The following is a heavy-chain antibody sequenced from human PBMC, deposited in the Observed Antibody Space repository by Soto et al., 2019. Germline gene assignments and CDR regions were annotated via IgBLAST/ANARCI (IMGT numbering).Heavy chain of an antibody. V-gene: IGHV1-46*01. Sequence: ASVKVSCKASGYLFTAYSMHWVRLAPGQGLEWMGVVNPSGGSTKYAQNFQGRVTMTKDTSTTTIYMVLSMLSSDDTAIYYCARGENCSGGTCYSEYFHRWGQGTLVTVSS. CDR2: VNPSGGST. CDR3: ARGENCSGGTCYSEYFHR. CDR1: GYLFTAYS. D-gene: IGHD2-15*01. J-gene: IGHJ1*01.